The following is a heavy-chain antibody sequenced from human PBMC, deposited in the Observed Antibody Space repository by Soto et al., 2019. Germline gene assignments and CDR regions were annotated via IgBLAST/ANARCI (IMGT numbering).Heavy chain of an antibody. D-gene: IGHD3-22*01. CDR3: TRDRGRRYNDGRGYYYSAY. Sequence: QVHLVQSGAEVKKPGSSVKVSCKASGGTFSSYAISWVRQAPGQGLEWMGGFIPIFGTTNYAQKFQGRVTITADESTSPAYMELSGLRSEDTAVYYCTRDRGRRYNDGRGYYYSAYWGQGTLVTVSS. CDR1: GGTFSSYA. V-gene: IGHV1-69*01. J-gene: IGHJ4*02. CDR2: FIPIFGTT.